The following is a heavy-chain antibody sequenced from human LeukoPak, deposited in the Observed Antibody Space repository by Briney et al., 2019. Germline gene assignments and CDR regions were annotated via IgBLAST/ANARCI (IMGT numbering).Heavy chain of an antibody. CDR3: AREYSGSYYYYGMDV. CDR1: GFTFSSYL. Sequence: GGSLRLSCAASGFTFSSYLMSWVRQAPGKGLEWVANIKQDGSEKYYVDSVKGRFTISRDNAKNSLYLQMNSLRAEDTAVYYCAREYSGSYYYYGMDVWGQGTTVTVSS. CDR2: IKQDGSEK. J-gene: IGHJ6*02. D-gene: IGHD6-13*01. V-gene: IGHV3-7*01.